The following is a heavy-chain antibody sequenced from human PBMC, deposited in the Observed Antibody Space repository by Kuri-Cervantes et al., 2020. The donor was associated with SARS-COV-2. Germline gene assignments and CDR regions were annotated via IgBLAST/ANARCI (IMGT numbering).Heavy chain of an antibody. CDR2: INSDGSST. D-gene: IGHD3-3*01. J-gene: IGHJ3*02. V-gene: IGHV3-74*01. CDR3: ARASLDLTIFGVAYDAFDI. Sequence: GESLKISCAASGFTFSSYWMHWVRQAPGKGLVWVSRINSDGSSTSYADSVKGRFTISRDNAKNTRYLQMNSLRAEDTAVYYCARASLDLTIFGVAYDAFDIWGQGTMVTVSS. CDR1: GFTFSSYW.